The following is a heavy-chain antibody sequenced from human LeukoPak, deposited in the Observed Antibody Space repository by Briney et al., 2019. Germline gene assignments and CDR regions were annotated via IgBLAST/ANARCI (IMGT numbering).Heavy chain of an antibody. Sequence: GGSLRLSCAASGFTFSSYNMNWVRQAPDKGLEWVAVISYDGSDKYYADSVKGRFTISRDNSKNTVFLQMNSLSTEDTAVYYCAKDISGGDCPDYWGQGTLVTVSS. V-gene: IGHV3-30*18. CDR3: AKDISGGDCPDY. J-gene: IGHJ4*02. D-gene: IGHD2-21*02. CDR2: ISYDGSDK. CDR1: GFTFSSYN.